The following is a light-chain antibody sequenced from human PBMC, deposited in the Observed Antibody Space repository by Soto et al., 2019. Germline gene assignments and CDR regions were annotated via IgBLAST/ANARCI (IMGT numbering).Light chain of an antibody. CDR3: FSFTRSDTYV. V-gene: IGLV2-18*02. CDR1: NNDVGGYKG. Sequence: QSVLTQAPSVAGSPGQSVTISCTGTNNDVGGYKGVSWYQQSPGTAPKLMIYEVSNRPSGVPGRFSGSKSGNTASLTISGLQAEDEADYYCFSFTRSDTYVFGTGTKVTVL. CDR2: EVS. J-gene: IGLJ1*01.